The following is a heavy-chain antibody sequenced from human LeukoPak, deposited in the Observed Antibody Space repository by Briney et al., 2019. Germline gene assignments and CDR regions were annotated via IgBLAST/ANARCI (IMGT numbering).Heavy chain of an antibody. CDR2: ISAYNGNT. J-gene: IGHJ4*02. Sequence: RASVKVSCKASGYTFTSYGISWVRQAPGQGLEWMGWISAYNGNTNYAQKLQGGVTMTTDTSTSTAYMELRSLRSDDTAVYYCARDSGSYYWISNDYWGQGTLVTVSS. CDR3: ARDSGSYYWISNDY. V-gene: IGHV1-18*01. CDR1: GYTFTSYG. D-gene: IGHD1-26*01.